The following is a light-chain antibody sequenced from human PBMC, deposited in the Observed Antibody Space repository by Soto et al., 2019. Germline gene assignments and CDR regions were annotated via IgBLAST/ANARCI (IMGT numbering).Light chain of an antibody. CDR2: DAS. J-gene: IGKJ1*01. CDR1: QRISSW. CDR3: QQSTSYLWP. V-gene: IGKV1-5*01. Sequence: QVTLSATTPSAHVDGRVAINCLASQRISSWLAWYQQKPGKAPKLLIYDASSLESGVPSRFSGSGSGTEFTLTISSLQPDDCATYYRQQSTSYLWPFGQVT.